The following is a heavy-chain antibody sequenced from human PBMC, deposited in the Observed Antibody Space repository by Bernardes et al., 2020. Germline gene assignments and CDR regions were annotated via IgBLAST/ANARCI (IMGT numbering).Heavy chain of an antibody. Sequence: GGSLRLLCAASGFTVSSSYLSWVRQAPGKGLEWVSVIYSGGSSYYADSVTGRFTISRDISKNALFLQMNSLRDDDTAVYYCARAYYHYYMDVWGKGTTVTVSS. V-gene: IGHV3-53*01. CDR1: GFTVSSSY. CDR2: IYSGGSS. CDR3: ARAYYHYYMDV. J-gene: IGHJ6*03.